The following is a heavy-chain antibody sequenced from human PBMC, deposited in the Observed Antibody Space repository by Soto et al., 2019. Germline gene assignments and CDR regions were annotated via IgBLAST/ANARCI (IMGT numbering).Heavy chain of an antibody. D-gene: IGHD3-10*01. CDR3: AKGHYGSGSWNMDV. J-gene: IGHJ6*03. CDR1: GFTFSSYA. CDR2: ISGSGGST. Sequence: EVQLLESGGDLVQPGGSLRLSCAASGFTFSSYAMSWVRQAPGKGLEWVSGISGSGGSTHYADSVKGRFTISRDNSKNTLYLQMNSLRAEDTAVYYCAKGHYGSGSWNMDVWGKGTTVTVSS. V-gene: IGHV3-23*01.